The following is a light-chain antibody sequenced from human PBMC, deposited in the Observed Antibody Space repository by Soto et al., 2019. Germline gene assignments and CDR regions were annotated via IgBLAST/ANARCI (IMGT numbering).Light chain of an antibody. J-gene: IGKJ5*01. Sequence: EIQMTQSASSMSAAVGAGAAISCQASQDITNYLNWYQQKPGKAPNLLIYGASNLETGVPSRFSGSGSGTDFTFTISSLQAEDIGTYFCQQYDSVFTFGQGTRLEIK. CDR3: QQYDSVFT. CDR1: QDITNY. CDR2: GAS. V-gene: IGKV1-33*01.